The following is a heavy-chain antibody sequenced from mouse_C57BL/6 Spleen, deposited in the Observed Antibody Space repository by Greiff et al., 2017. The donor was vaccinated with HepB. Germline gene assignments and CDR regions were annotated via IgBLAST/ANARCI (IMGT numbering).Heavy chain of an antibody. J-gene: IGHJ1*03. CDR1: GFTFSSYA. V-gene: IGHV5-4*01. Sequence: DVKLVESGGGLVKPGGSLKLSCAASGFTFSSYAMPWVRQTPEKRLEWVATISDGDSYTYYPDNVKGRYTMARDNAKNNLYLQMSHLKSEDTAMYYCARDPPYGNYWYFDVWGTGTTVTVSS. CDR2: ISDGDSYT. CDR3: ARDPPYGNYWYFDV. D-gene: IGHD2-1*01.